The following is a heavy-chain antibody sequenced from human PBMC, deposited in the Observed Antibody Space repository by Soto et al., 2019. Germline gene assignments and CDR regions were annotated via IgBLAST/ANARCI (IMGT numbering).Heavy chain of an antibody. D-gene: IGHD1-26*01. V-gene: IGHV1-24*01. Sequence: ASVKVSCKVSGYTLTELSMHWVRQAPGKGLEWVGGFDPEDGETIYAQKFQGRVTMTEDTSTDTAYMELSSLRSEDTAVYYCATLSGSYGVSYFDYWGQGTLVTVSS. CDR1: GYTLTELS. CDR2: FDPEDGET. J-gene: IGHJ4*02. CDR3: ATLSGSYGVSYFDY.